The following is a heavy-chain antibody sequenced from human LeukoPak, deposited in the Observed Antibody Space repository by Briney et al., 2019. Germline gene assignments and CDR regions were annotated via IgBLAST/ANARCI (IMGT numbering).Heavy chain of an antibody. V-gene: IGHV3-53*04. J-gene: IGHJ3*02. Sequence: GGSLRLSCAASGFNVSSNYMNWVRQAPGKGLEWVSVMYSGGSTYYADSVKGRFTISRHNSKNTVFLHMNSLRVEDTAVYYCARGAFHGYYDNSAYDAFDIWGQGTMVTVSS. D-gene: IGHD3-22*01. CDR3: ARGAFHGYYDNSAYDAFDI. CDR2: MYSGGST. CDR1: GFNVSSNY.